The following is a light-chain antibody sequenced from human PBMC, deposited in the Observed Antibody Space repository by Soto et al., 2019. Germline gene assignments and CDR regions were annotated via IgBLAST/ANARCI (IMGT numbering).Light chain of an antibody. Sequence: EIVLTQSPGTQSPSPGPRPTLYCXASQSVSSSYLVWYQQKPGQAPRLLIYYASTRATGIPARFSGSGSGTEFTLTISSLQSEDLAVYYCQQYDNWPRTFGQGTKV. CDR1: QSVSSSY. J-gene: IGKJ1*01. V-gene: IGKV3-15*01. CDR2: YAS. CDR3: QQYDNWPRT.